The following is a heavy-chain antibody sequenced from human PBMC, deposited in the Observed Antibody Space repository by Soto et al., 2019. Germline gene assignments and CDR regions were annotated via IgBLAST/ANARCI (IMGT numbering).Heavy chain of an antibody. J-gene: IGHJ4*02. Sequence: QVQLQQWGAGLLKPSETLSLTCAVYGGSFSGYYWSWICQPPGKGLEWIGEINHSGSTNYNPSLKSRVTISVDTSKNQFSLKLSSVTAADTAVYYCARGRFNWNYQFSRAYFDYWGQGTLVTVSS. CDR1: GGSFSGYY. D-gene: IGHD1-7*01. CDR3: ARGRFNWNYQFSRAYFDY. V-gene: IGHV4-34*01. CDR2: INHSGST.